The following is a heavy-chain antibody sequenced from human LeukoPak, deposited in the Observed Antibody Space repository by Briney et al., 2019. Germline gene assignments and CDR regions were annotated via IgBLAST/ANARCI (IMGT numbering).Heavy chain of an antibody. CDR3: ARPYYYDSRIDP. CDR1: GGSISSGDYY. Sequence: SQTLSLTCTVSGGSISSGDYYWSWIRQPPVKGLEWIAYMYYSGSTYYNPSLKSRVTMSADTSKNQLSLKLSSVTAADTAVYYCARPYYYDSRIDPWGQGILVTVSS. J-gene: IGHJ5*02. CDR2: MYYSGST. D-gene: IGHD3-22*01. V-gene: IGHV4-30-4*01.